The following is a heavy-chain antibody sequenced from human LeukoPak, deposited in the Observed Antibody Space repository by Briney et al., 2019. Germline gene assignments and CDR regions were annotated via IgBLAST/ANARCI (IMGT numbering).Heavy chain of an antibody. CDR1: GFTFNNYW. Sequence: GGSLRLSCSASGFTFNNYWMTWVRQSRGKGLEWLANMKEDGSELYYVDSVKGRFTISRDNAKNSLYLQMNNLRAEDTAVYYCARYYYSTTAYTPLVHWGQGALVTVSS. CDR2: MKEDGSEL. J-gene: IGHJ4*02. CDR3: ARYYYSTTAYTPLVH. D-gene: IGHD3-10*01. V-gene: IGHV3-7*01.